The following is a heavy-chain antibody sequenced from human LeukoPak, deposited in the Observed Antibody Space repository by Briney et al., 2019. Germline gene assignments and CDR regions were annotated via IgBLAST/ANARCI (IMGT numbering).Heavy chain of an antibody. Sequence: GGSLRLSCAASGFTVSSNYMSWVRQAPGKGLEWVSVIYSGGSTYYADSVKGRFTISRDNSKNTLYLQMNSLRAEDTALYYCAREMATITYAFDIWGQGTMVTVSS. CDR1: GFTVSSNY. J-gene: IGHJ3*02. V-gene: IGHV3-53*01. CDR2: IYSGGST. D-gene: IGHD5-24*01. CDR3: AREMATITYAFDI.